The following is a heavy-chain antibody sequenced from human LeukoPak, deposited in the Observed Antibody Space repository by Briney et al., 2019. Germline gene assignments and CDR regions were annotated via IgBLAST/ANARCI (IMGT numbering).Heavy chain of an antibody. D-gene: IGHD3-10*01. Sequence: ASVKVSCKASGYTFTSYGISWVRQAPGQGLEWMGWISAYNGNTNYAQKLQGRVTMTTDTSTSTAYMELRSLRSDDTALYYCAKEGSSVGELGYWGQGTLVTVSS. V-gene: IGHV1-18*01. CDR1: GYTFTSYG. CDR3: AKEGSSVGELGY. J-gene: IGHJ4*02. CDR2: ISAYNGNT.